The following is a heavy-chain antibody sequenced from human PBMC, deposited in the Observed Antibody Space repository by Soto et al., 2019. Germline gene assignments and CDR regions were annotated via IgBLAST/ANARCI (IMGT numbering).Heavy chain of an antibody. D-gene: IGHD5-18*01. CDR1: GGSISSGGYY. V-gene: IGHV4-31*03. Sequence: SETLSLTCTVSGGSISSGGYYWSWIRQHPGKGLEWIGYIYYSGSTYYKPSLKSRVTISVDTSKNQFSLKLSSVTAADTAVYYCARGDVRVGHTAMVPSAFDIWGQGTMVTVSS. CDR2: IYYSGST. J-gene: IGHJ3*02. CDR3: ARGDVRVGHTAMVPSAFDI.